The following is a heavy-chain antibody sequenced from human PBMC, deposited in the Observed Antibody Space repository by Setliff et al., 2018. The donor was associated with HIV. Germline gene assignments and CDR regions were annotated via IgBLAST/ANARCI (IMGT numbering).Heavy chain of an antibody. D-gene: IGHD3-3*01. CDR1: GDSISSSNW. CDR3: ASRMVWSGPRAFDI. Sequence: PSETLSLTCAVSGDSISSSNWWSWVRQSPGKGLEWIGEIYHSGSTNYNPTLKSRVTISVDKSKNQFSLKLSSVTAADTAVYYCASRMVWSGPRAFDIWGQGTMVTVSS. J-gene: IGHJ3*02. V-gene: IGHV4-4*02. CDR2: IYHSGST.